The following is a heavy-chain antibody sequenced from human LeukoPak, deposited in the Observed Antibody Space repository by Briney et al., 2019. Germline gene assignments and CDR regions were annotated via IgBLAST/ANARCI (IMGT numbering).Heavy chain of an antibody. Sequence: GASVKVSCKASGGTFSSYAISWVRQAPGQGLEWMGGSIPIFGTANYAQKFQGRVTITADESTSTAYMELSSLRSEDTAVSYCARDLRNTREIAFDPWGQGTLVTVSS. J-gene: IGHJ5*02. CDR1: GGTFSSYA. D-gene: IGHD2-2*01. V-gene: IGHV1-69*13. CDR3: ARDLRNTREIAFDP. CDR2: SIPIFGTA.